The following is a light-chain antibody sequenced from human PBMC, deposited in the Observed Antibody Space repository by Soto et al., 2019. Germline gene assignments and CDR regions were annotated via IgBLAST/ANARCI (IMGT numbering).Light chain of an antibody. Sequence: QSALTQPPSASGTPGQRVTISCSGSSSNIGNTYVNWYQQFPGTAPKLLIFSNDHRPSGVPDRFSGSKFGTSAYLAISGLRSEDEADYYCAAWDDSLRGHWAFGGGTKLTVL. V-gene: IGLV1-47*02. CDR1: SSNIGNTY. CDR2: SND. J-gene: IGLJ3*02. CDR3: AAWDDSLRGHWA.